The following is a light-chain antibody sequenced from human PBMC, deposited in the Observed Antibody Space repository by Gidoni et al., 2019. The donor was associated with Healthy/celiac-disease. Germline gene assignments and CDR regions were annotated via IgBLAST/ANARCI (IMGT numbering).Light chain of an antibody. Sequence: IVITQTTLSSPVTLGQPDFISCRSSQSLVHSNLDTYLNWLHQRPGQPPRLLIYKISNRFSGVPDRFSGSGAGTDFTLKISSVQAEDVGLYYCMQATQFPYTFGQGTKLEIK. CDR3: MQATQFPYT. V-gene: IGKV2-24*01. CDR2: KIS. CDR1: QSLVHSNLDTY. J-gene: IGKJ2*01.